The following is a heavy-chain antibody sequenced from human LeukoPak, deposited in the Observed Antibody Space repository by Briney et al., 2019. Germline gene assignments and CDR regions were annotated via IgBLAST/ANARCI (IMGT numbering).Heavy chain of an antibody. CDR1: GGSISSYY. V-gene: IGHV4-4*07. Sequence: SETLSLTCTVSGGSISSYYWSWIRQPAGKGLEWIGRIYTSGSTNYNPSLKSRVTISVDRSKNQFSLKLSSVTAADTAVYYCARGVVPAATNWFDPWGQGTLVTVSS. J-gene: IGHJ5*02. D-gene: IGHD2-2*01. CDR2: IYTSGST. CDR3: ARGVVPAATNWFDP.